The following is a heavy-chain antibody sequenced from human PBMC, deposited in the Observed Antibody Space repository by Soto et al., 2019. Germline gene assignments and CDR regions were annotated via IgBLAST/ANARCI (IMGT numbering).Heavy chain of an antibody. V-gene: IGHV1-46*01. CDR3: ARAKDSSGYQPVYYYYGMDV. J-gene: IGHJ6*02. CDR1: GYTFTSYD. Sequence: GASVKVSCKASGYTFTSYDINWVRQATGQGLEWKGLINPSGGSTSYAQKFQGRVTMTRDTSTSTVYMELSSLRSEDTAVYYFARAKDSSGYQPVYYYYGMDVWGQGTTVTVSS. CDR2: INPSGGST. D-gene: IGHD3-22*01.